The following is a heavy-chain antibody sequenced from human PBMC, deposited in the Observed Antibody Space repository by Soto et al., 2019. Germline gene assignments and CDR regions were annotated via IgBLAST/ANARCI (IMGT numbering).Heavy chain of an antibody. CDR1: GYTFTSYG. V-gene: IGHV1-18*01. Sequence: GASVKVSCKASGYTFTSYGISWVRQAPGQGLEWMGWISAYNGNTNYAQKLQGRVTMTTDTSTSTAYMELRSLRSDDTAVYYCARNVLNYYYYYYMDVWGKGTTVTVSS. J-gene: IGHJ6*03. CDR2: ISAYNGNT. D-gene: IGHD2-8*01. CDR3: ARNVLNYYYYYYMDV.